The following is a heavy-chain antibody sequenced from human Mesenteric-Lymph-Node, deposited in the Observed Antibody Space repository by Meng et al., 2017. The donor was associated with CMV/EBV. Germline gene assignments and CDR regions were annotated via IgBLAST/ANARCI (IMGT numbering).Heavy chain of an antibody. CDR1: GGSVSSGSYY. J-gene: IGHJ4*02. Sequence: SETLSLTCTVSGGSVSSGSYYWSWIRQPPGKGLEWIGYIYYSGSTNYNPSLKSRVTISVDTSKNQFSLKLSSVTAADTAVYYCARRYMHWTDVRLENWGQGTLVTVSS. CDR2: IYYSGST. V-gene: IGHV4-61*01. CDR3: ARRYMHWTDVRLEN. D-gene: IGHD1-1*01.